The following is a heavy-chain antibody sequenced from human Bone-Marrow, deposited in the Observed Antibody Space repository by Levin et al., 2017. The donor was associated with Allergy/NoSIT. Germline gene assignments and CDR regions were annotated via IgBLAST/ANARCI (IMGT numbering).Heavy chain of an antibody. Sequence: GESLKISCAASGFTFSSYSMNWVRQAPGKGLEWVSSISSSSSYIYYADSVKGRFTISRDNAKNSLYLQMNSLRAEDTAVYYCARDQQLCGDTAPCWDWFDPWGQGTLVTVSS. CDR3: ARDQQLCGDTAPCWDWFDP. CDR1: GFTFSSYS. D-gene: IGHD5-18*01. J-gene: IGHJ5*02. CDR2: ISSSSSYI. V-gene: IGHV3-21*01.